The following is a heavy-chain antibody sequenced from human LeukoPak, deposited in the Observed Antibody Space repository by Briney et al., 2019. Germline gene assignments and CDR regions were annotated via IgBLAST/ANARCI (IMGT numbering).Heavy chain of an antibody. Sequence: GGSPKISSKGSGYSFSSYWISWVRQMPGKGVEWMGRINPRDSYTNYSPSFEGHVTISSDKSISTAYLQWSSLKASDTAMYYCARLGSTSMGGFDYWGQGTLVTVSS. D-gene: IGHD2-2*01. CDR1: GYSFSSYW. V-gene: IGHV5-10-1*01. CDR3: ARLGSTSMGGFDY. J-gene: IGHJ4*02. CDR2: INPRDSYT.